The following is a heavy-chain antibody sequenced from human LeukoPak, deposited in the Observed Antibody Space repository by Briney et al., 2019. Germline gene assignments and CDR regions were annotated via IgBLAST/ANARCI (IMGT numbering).Heavy chain of an antibody. CDR3: ARDLGPKYSDTNDPVGDAVDV. V-gene: IGHV4-34*01. Sequence: SETLSLTCSVYGGSLSPYYWNWIRQPPGKGLEWIGEINHRGSTTYNPSLKSRVTISVDTSKNQFSLKLSSVTAADTAVYYCARDLGPKYSDTNDPVGDAVDVWGRGTKVIVSS. D-gene: IGHD3-22*01. CDR2: INHRGST. CDR1: GGSLSPYY. J-gene: IGHJ3*01.